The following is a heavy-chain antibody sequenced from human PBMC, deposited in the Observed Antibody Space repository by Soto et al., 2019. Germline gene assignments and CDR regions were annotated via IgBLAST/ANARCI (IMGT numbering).Heavy chain of an antibody. CDR3: ARLAEGDGYPSIRYYGMDV. D-gene: IGHD5-12*01. Sequence: GESLKISCQGSGYSFTSYWIGWVRQMPGKGLEWMGIIYTGDSDTRYSPSFQGQVTISADKSISTAYLQWSSLKASDTAMYYCARLAEGDGYPSIRYYGMDVWGQGTTVTVSS. CDR2: IYTGDSDT. V-gene: IGHV5-51*01. CDR1: GYSFTSYW. J-gene: IGHJ6*02.